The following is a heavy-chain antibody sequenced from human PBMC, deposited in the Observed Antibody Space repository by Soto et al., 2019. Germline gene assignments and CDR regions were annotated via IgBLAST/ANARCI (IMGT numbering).Heavy chain of an antibody. CDR2: ISGSGGST. Sequence: AGGSLRLSCAASGFTFSSYAMSWVRQAPGKGLEWVSAISGSGGSTYYADSVKGRFTISRDNSKNTLYLQMNSLRAEDTAVYYCAKDPGYSGYDGLDYWGQGTLVTVSS. V-gene: IGHV3-23*01. J-gene: IGHJ4*02. D-gene: IGHD5-12*01. CDR1: GFTFSSYA. CDR3: AKDPGYSGYDGLDY.